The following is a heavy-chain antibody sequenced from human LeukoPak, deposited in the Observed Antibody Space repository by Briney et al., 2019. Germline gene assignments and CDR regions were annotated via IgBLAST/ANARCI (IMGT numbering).Heavy chain of an antibody. CDR3: ARGVRDILSGYYTDYYFYYMDV. Sequence: PGGSLRLSCAASGFTFSSYSMNWVRQAPGKGLEWVSSISSSSSYIYYADSVKGRFTISRDNAKNSLYLQMNSLSAEDTAVYYCARGVRDILSGYYTDYYFYYMDVWGKGTTVTVSS. CDR1: GFTFSSYS. D-gene: IGHD3-3*01. V-gene: IGHV3-21*01. J-gene: IGHJ6*03. CDR2: ISSSSSYI.